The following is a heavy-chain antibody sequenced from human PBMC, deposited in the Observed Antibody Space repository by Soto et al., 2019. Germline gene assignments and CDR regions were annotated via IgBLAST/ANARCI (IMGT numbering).Heavy chain of an antibody. CDR1: GYSFTSYW. CDR3: ARHAGSKTGTTYYYYGMDV. D-gene: IGHD1-1*01. J-gene: IGHJ6*02. CDR2: IYPGDSDT. V-gene: IGHV5-51*01. Sequence: GESLKISCKGSGYSFTSYWIGWVRQMPGKGLEWMGIIYPGDSDTRYSPSFQGQVTISADKSISTAYLQWSSLKASDTAMYYCARHAGSKTGTTYYYYGMDVWGQGTTVTVS.